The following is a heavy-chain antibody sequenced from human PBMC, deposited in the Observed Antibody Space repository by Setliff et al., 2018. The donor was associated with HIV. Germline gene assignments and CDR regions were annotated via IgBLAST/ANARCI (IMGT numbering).Heavy chain of an antibody. V-gene: IGHV1-18*01. CDR3: ARLSRDGYNGGGWFDP. Sequence: ASVKVSCKASGYTFTSYGISWVRQAPGQGLEWMGWISAYNGNTNYAQKLQGRDTMTTDTSTSTAYMELRSLRSDDTAVYYCARLSRDGYNGGGWFDPWGQGTLVTVSS. D-gene: IGHD2-21*01. J-gene: IGHJ5*02. CDR1: GYTFTSYG. CDR2: ISAYNGNT.